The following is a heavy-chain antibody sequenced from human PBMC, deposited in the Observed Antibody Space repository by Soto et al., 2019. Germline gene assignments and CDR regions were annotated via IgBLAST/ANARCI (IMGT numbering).Heavy chain of an antibody. CDR3: ARHRAAMIVVVTPTYFDY. D-gene: IGHD3-22*01. V-gene: IGHV4-39*01. CDR1: GGSISSSSYY. Sequence: SETLSLTCTVSGGSISSSSYYWGWIRQPPGKGLEWIGSIYYSGSTYYNPSLKSRVTISVDTSKNQFSLKLSSVTAADTAVYYCARHRAAMIVVVTPTYFDYWGQGTLVTVSS. CDR2: IYYSGST. J-gene: IGHJ4*02.